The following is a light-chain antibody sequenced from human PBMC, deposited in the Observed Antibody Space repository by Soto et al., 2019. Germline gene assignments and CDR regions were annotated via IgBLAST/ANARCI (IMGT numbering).Light chain of an antibody. J-gene: IGKJ4*01. CDR3: QQYKRWPLT. Sequence: PLSCWASQSVNTNLAWYQQKPGQAPRRLVYGASTRATGIPSRFSGSGSGTEFTLTISSLQSEDFAVYYCQQYKRWPLTFGGGTKVEIK. CDR1: QSVNTN. V-gene: IGKV3-15*01. CDR2: GAS.